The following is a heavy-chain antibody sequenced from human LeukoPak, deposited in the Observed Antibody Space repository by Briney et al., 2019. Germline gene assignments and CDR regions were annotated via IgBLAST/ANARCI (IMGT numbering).Heavy chain of an antibody. CDR3: ARNGGSGTYYDGSFDY. D-gene: IGHD1-26*01. J-gene: IGHJ4*02. V-gene: IGHV4-4*07. Sequence: PSETLSLTYTVSGGSISSYYWSWIRQSAGKGLEWIGRIYTSGSTNYNPSLKSRVTMSVDTSKNQFSLKLSSVTAADTAVYYCARNGGSGTYYDGSFDYWGQGTLVTVSS. CDR1: GGSISSYY. CDR2: IYTSGST.